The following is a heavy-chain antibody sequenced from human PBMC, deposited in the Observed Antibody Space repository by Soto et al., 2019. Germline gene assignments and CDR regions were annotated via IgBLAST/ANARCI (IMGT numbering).Heavy chain of an antibody. CDR1: GFTFGDFW. D-gene: IGHD3-16*01. Sequence: EVQLVESGGDLAQPGGSLRLSCAASGFTFGDFWMSWVRQAPGTGLEWVANINQDDSEKSDVVSVRGRFTLSRDTAKSSLFLQMNSLRVEDTAVYDCARDGVITFGGVSVLDYWGQGILVTVAS. CDR2: INQDDSEK. V-gene: IGHV3-7*01. CDR3: ARDGVITFGGVSVLDY. J-gene: IGHJ4*02.